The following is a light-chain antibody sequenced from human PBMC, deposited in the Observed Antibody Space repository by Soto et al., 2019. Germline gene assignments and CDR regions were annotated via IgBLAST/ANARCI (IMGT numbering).Light chain of an antibody. J-gene: IGLJ7*01. Sequence: QSVLTQPPSVSGSPGQSVTISCTGTSSDVGSYNRVSWYHQPPGTAPKLMISEVSNRPSGVPDRFSGSKSGNTASLTISGLQAEDEGDYYCSSYTSSSTFVFGGGTQLTVL. CDR1: SSDVGSYNR. CDR2: EVS. V-gene: IGLV2-18*02. CDR3: SSYTSSSTFV.